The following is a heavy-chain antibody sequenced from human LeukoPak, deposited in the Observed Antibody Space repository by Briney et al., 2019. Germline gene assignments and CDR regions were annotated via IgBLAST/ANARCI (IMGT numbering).Heavy chain of an antibody. V-gene: IGHV4-34*01. CDR2: INHSGSI. D-gene: IGHD1-26*01. J-gene: IGHJ6*04. CDR3: ARAGAGGSYDV. Sequence: SETLSLTCAVYGGSFSAYYWTWIRQPPGKGLEWIGEINHSGSINYNSSLKSRVTISVDTSKNQFSLKLSSVTAADTAVYYCARAGAGGSYDVWGKGTTVTVSS. CDR1: GGSFSAYY.